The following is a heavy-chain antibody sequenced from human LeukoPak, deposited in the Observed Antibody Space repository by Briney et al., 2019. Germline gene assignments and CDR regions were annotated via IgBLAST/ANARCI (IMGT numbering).Heavy chain of an antibody. CDR3: VRDGYSYGFMLAFDI. CDR2: INSDGSST. Sequence: PGGSLRLSCAASGFTFSGYWMHWVRQAPGKGLVWVSRINSDGSSTSYADSVKGRFTISRDSAKNTLYLQMNSLRAEDTAVYYCVRDGYSYGFMLAFDIWGLGTRDTVSS. J-gene: IGHJ3*02. V-gene: IGHV3-74*01. CDR1: GFTFSGYW. D-gene: IGHD5-18*01.